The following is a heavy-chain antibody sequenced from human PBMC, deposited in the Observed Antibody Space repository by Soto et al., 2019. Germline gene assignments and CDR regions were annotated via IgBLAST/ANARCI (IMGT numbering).Heavy chain of an antibody. V-gene: IGHV3-66*01. CDR2: IYSGGST. Sequence: EVQLVESGGGLVQPGGSLRLSCAASGFTFSSYWMHWVRQAPGEGLVWVSLIYSGGSTFYADSVKGRFTISRDNSKNTLFLQMNSLRAEDTAVYFCATYTSLDYWGQGTLVTVSS. J-gene: IGHJ4*02. D-gene: IGHD2-2*02. CDR1: GFTFSSYW. CDR3: ATYTSLDY.